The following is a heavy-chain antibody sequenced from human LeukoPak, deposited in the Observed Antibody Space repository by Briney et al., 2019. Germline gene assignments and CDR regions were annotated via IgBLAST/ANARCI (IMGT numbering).Heavy chain of an antibody. Sequence: QSGGSLRLSCAAYGFTFSDYWIHWVRQAPGKGLVWVSRINTDGSITNYADSVKGRFSISRDNAKNTLYLQMSSLRAEDTAVYYCARDRGPRTGFMVREAYDYWGQGTLVTVSS. CDR1: GFTFSDYW. D-gene: IGHD3-10*01. CDR2: INTDGSIT. CDR3: ARDRGPRTGFMVREAYDY. V-gene: IGHV3-74*01. J-gene: IGHJ4*02.